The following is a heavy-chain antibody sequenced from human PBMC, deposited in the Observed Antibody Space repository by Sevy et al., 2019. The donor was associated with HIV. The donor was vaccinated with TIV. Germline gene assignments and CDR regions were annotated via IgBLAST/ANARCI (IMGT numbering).Heavy chain of an antibody. D-gene: IGHD6-13*01. CDR2: ISYDGNNK. V-gene: IGHV3-30-3*01. J-gene: IGHJ4*02. CDR1: GFIFSTYS. CDR3: ARAYSSWFGTVHY. Sequence: GGSLRLSCAASGFIFSTYSMHWVRQAPGKGLEWVAAISYDGNNKYDADSVKGRFTISRDNPKNTLFLQVNSLRPEDTAVYYCARAYSSWFGTVHYWGQGTLVTVSS.